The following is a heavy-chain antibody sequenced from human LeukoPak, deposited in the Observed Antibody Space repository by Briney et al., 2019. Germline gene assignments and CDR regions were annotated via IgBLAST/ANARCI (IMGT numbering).Heavy chain of an antibody. D-gene: IGHD2-15*01. CDR3: ARRRGGTWGNFDS. V-gene: IGHV3-23*01. Sequence: GRSLRLSCAASGFTFSSYGMHWVRQAPGKGLEWVSAISDSGGDTYLDSVKGRFTISRDNSRNTVYLKMNNLRPEDTALYYCARRRGGTWGNFDSWGQGTLVTVSS. J-gene: IGHJ4*02. CDR2: ISDSGGDT. CDR1: GFTFSSYG.